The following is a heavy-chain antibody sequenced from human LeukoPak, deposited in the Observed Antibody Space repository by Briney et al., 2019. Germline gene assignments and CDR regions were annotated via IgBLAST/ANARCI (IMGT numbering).Heavy chain of an antibody. J-gene: IGHJ3*02. D-gene: IGHD5-12*01. CDR1: GFTFSSYG. CDR2: IRYDGSNK. Sequence: PGGSLRLSCAASGFTFSSYGMHWVRQAPGKGLEWVAFIRYDGSNKYYADSVKGRFTISRDNSKNTLYLQMNSLRAEDTAVYYCAKDEYGYSAYEGAFDIWGQGTMVTVSS. CDR3: AKDEYGYSAYEGAFDI. V-gene: IGHV3-30*02.